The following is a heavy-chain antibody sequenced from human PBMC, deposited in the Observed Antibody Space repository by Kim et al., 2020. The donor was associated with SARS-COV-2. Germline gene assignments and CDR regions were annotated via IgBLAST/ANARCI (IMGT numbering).Heavy chain of an antibody. D-gene: IGHD2-15*01. CDR3: AKDVPSCAVALFHI. CDR2: ISGSGGST. V-gene: IGHV3-23*01. Sequence: GGSLRLSCTASRFTFSSYAMTWVRQAPGKGLEWVSAISGSGGSTYYADSVKGRFTISRDSSKNMLYLQMNSLRAEDTAVYYCAKDVPSCAVALFHIWRGGTRVTVSS. J-gene: IGHJ3*02. CDR1: RFTFSSYA.